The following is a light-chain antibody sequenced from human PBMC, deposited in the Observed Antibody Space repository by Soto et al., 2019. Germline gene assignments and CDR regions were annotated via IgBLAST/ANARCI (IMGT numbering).Light chain of an antibody. CDR1: SSAFGNYNY. V-gene: IGLV2-11*01. Sequence: QSALTQPRSVSGSPGQSVTISCTATSSAFGNYNYVSWYQQRPGKAPKLMIYDVTKRPSGAPDRFSGSKSGNTASLTISGLQAEDEADYYCCSYAGSVVFGGGTKLTVL. CDR3: CSYAGSVV. CDR2: DVT. J-gene: IGLJ2*01.